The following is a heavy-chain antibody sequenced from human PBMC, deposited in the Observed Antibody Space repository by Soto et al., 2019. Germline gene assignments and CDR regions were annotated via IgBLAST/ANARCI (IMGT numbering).Heavy chain of an antibody. Sequence: SGPTLVNPTHPLTLTCTFSGFSLSTSGVAVGWIRQAPRKAPEWLAFIFWDDDKRYSPSLENRLTITKDTSKNQVVLTMTNMDPVDTASYFCVHTRYSYHPFDYWGRGTPVTVSS. CDR2: IFWDDDK. V-gene: IGHV2-5*02. CDR3: VHTRYSYHPFDY. J-gene: IGHJ4*02. D-gene: IGHD3-16*02. CDR1: GFSLSTSGVA.